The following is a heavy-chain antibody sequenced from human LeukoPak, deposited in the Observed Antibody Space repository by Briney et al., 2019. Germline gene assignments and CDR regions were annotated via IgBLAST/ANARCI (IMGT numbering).Heavy chain of an antibody. CDR1: GYTFTSYG. D-gene: IGHD6-19*01. CDR3: ARDLRQWLSDAFDI. Sequence: GESLKISCKASGYTFTSYGISWVRQAPGQGLEWMGWIGTYNGNTSYAQKVQGRVTMTTDTSTSTAYMELRSLRSDDTAVYYCARDLRQWLSDAFDIWGQGTMVTVSS. V-gene: IGHV1-18*01. J-gene: IGHJ3*02. CDR2: IGTYNGNT.